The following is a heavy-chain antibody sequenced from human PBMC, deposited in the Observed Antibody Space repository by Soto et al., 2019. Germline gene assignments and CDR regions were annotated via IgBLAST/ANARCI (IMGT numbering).Heavy chain of an antibody. Sequence: QVQLQESGPGLVKPSQTLSLTCTVSGGSISSGGYYWSWIRQHPGKGLEWIGYIYYSGSTYYNPSLKSRVTISVDTSKNQFSLKLSSVTAAGTAGYYWARVREDGSGTSADVDYWGQGTLVTVSS. CDR3: ARVREDGSGTSADVDY. CDR2: IYYSGST. J-gene: IGHJ4*02. CDR1: GGSISSGGYY. V-gene: IGHV4-31*03. D-gene: IGHD3-10*01.